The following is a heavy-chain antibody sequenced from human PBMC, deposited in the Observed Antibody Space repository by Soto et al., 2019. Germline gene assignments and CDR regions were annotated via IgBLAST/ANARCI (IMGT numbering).Heavy chain of an antibody. J-gene: IGHJ6*02. CDR3: ARVSSSSAFGMDV. V-gene: IGHV4-4*02. CDR2: IYQTGST. CDR1: GGSISTINW. D-gene: IGHD6-6*01. Sequence: SETLSLTCAVSGGSISTINWWTWVRQPPGKGLDWIGEIYQTGSTSYNPSLESRVTIPIDKSKNQFSLKLRSVTAADTAVYYCARVSSSSAFGMDVWGQGTTVTVSS.